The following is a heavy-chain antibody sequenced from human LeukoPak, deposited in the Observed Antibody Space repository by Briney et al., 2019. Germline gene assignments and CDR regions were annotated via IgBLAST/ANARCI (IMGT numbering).Heavy chain of an antibody. J-gene: IGHJ4*02. CDR2: IIPIFGTA. V-gene: IGHV1-69*06. Sequence: GASVKVSCKASGGTFSSYAISWVRQAPGQGLEWMGGIIPIFGTANYAQKFQGRVTITADKSTSTAYMELSSLRSEDTAVYYCATGLRHYDSSGYFDYWGQGTLVTVSS. CDR3: ATGLRHYDSSGYFDY. CDR1: GGTFSSYA. D-gene: IGHD3-22*01.